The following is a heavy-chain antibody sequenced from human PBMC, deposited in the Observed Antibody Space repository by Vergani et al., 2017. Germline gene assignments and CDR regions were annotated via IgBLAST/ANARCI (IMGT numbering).Heavy chain of an antibody. Sequence: VQLVESGGGLVQPGGSLRLSCTASGFTFSNYWMQWVRQAPGKGLMWVSRINSDGDSTSYADSVKGRFTISRDNAKHTLYLQMDSLRAEDTAVYYCARDGWELLDYFYYMDVWAKGTTVTVSS. J-gene: IGHJ6*03. CDR1: GFTFSNYW. V-gene: IGHV3-74*01. D-gene: IGHD1-26*01. CDR3: ARDGWELLDYFYYMDV. CDR2: INSDGDST.